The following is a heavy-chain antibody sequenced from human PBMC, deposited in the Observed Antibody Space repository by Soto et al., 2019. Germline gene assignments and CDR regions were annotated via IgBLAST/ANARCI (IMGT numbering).Heavy chain of an antibody. V-gene: IGHV3-30-3*01. D-gene: IGHD2-21*01. Sequence: GGSLRVSCAASGFTFSIYAMHWVRQAPGKGLEWVAVISYDGSNKYYADSVKGRFTISRDNSKNTVYLQMNSLRAEDSAVYYCAREYSDGWFDPWGQGTLVTVSS. CDR3: AREYSDGWFDP. J-gene: IGHJ5*02. CDR2: ISYDGSNK. CDR1: GFTFSIYA.